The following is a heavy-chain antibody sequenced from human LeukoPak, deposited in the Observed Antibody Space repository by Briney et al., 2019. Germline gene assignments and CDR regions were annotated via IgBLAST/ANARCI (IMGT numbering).Heavy chain of an antibody. Sequence: GGSLRLSCAASGFTFSSYAMSWVRQAPGKGLEWVSGISGSGGSTYYADSVKGRFAISRDNSKNTLYLQMNSLRAEDTAVYYCARDREFSGWYYYYYGMDVWGQGTTVTVSS. V-gene: IGHV3-23*01. CDR1: GFTFSSYA. CDR3: ARDREFSGWYYYYYGMDV. D-gene: IGHD6-19*01. J-gene: IGHJ6*02. CDR2: ISGSGGST.